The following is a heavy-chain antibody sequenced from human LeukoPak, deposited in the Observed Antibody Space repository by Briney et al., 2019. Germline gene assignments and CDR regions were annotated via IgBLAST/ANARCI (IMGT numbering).Heavy chain of an antibody. CDR2: ISGSGGST. CDR3: AKVISSYSGYDSY. J-gene: IGHJ4*02. CDR1: GFTFSSYA. D-gene: IGHD5-12*01. V-gene: IGHV3-23*01. Sequence: GGSLRLSCAASGFTFSSYAMSWVRQPPGKGLEWVSAISGSGGSTYYADSVRGRFTISRDNSKNTLYLQMDSLRAADTAVYYCAKVISSYSGYDSYWGQGTLVTVSS.